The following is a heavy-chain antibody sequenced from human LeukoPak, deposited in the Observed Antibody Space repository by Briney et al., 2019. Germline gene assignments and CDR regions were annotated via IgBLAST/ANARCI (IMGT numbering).Heavy chain of an antibody. CDR3: ARVISISSGFYAY. CDR1: GFTFSDYY. D-gene: IGHD3-22*01. CDR2: ISGSSADT. V-gene: IGHV3-11*06. Sequence: GGSLRLSCAASGFTFSDYYMSWIRQAPGKGLEWLSYISGSSADTNYADSVKGRFTISRDNAKNSLYLQMSSLRVEDTAFYYCARVISISSGFYAYWGQGTLVTVSS. J-gene: IGHJ4*02.